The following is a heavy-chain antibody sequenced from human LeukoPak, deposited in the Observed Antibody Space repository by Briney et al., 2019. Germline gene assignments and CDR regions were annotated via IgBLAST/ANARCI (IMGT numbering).Heavy chain of an antibody. CDR2: MNPNSGNT. Sequence: GASVKVSCTASGYTFTGYYMHWVRQAPGQGLEWMGWMNPNSGNTGYAQKFQGRVTMTRNTSISTAYMELSSLRSEDTAVYYCARGLGYYYYYGMDVWGQGTTVTVSS. CDR1: GYTFTGYY. V-gene: IGHV1-8*02. J-gene: IGHJ6*02. CDR3: ARGLGYYYYYGMDV. D-gene: IGHD6-6*01.